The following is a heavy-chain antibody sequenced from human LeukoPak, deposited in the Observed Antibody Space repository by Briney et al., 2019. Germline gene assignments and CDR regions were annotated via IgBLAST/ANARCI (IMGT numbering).Heavy chain of an antibody. J-gene: IGHJ4*02. Sequence: GGSLRLSCAASGFTFSSYSMNWVRQAPGKGLEWVSYISSSSSTIYYADSVKGRFTISRDNAKNSLYLQMNSLRDEDTAVYYCARGPTYDFWSGYYTSFFDYWGRGTLVTVSS. CDR2: ISSSSSTI. V-gene: IGHV3-48*02. CDR1: GFTFSSYS. D-gene: IGHD3-3*01. CDR3: ARGPTYDFWSGYYTSFFDY.